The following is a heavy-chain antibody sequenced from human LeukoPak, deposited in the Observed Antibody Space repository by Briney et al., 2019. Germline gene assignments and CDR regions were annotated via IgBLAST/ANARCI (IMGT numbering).Heavy chain of an antibody. CDR3: AKDSDYYYYMDV. CDR2: VSGSGGST. V-gene: IGHV3-23*01. J-gene: IGHJ6*03. CDR1: GFTFSNYS. Sequence: GGSLRLSCAASGFTFSNYSMNWVRQATGKGLEWVSTVSGSGGSTYYADSVKGRFTISRDNSKNTLYLQMNSLRAEDTAVYYCAKDSDYYYYMDVWGTGTTVTVSS.